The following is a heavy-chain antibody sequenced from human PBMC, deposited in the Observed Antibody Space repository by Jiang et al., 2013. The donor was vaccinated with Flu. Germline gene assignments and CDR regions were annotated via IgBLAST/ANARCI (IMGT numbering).Heavy chain of an antibody. J-gene: IGHJ4*02. D-gene: IGHD3-10*01. CDR2: IYNSGTT. CDR1: GAPISSSAYY. V-gene: IGHV4-31*03. CDR3: ARDRPAGVLIG. Sequence: LSLTCNVSGAPISSSAYYWSWIRQHPGKGLEWIGYIYNSGTTYYNPSLESRVTISLDTSKNQFSLRLSSVTAADTALYYCARDRPAGVLIGWGQGTLVTVSS.